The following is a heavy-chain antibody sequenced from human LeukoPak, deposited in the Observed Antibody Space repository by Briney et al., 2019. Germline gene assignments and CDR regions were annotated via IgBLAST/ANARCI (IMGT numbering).Heavy chain of an antibody. Sequence: GGSLRLSCTASGVTLSNYAMHWVRRPPGRGLEWVAVISFDGTNKYYGDSVEGRFSVSRDNSKNTLYLQMNSQRPDDTAMYYCATDYGDYEPIDYWGQGALVTVSS. CDR1: GVTLSNYA. J-gene: IGHJ4*02. V-gene: IGHV3-30*04. D-gene: IGHD4-17*01. CDR3: ATDYGDYEPIDY. CDR2: ISFDGTNK.